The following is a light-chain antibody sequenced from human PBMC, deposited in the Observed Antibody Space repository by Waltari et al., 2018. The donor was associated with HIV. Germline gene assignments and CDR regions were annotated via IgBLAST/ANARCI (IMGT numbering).Light chain of an antibody. CDR1: QNVSSC. CDR2: GAS. CDR3: QQRSNWPPRYS. Sequence: ENVLTQSPATLSSSPEERATLACRASQNVSSCLAWYQQKPGQAPRLLIYGASNRATRLPARFSGSRSGTDFTLTLNALEPEDFAVYYCQQRSNWPPRYSFGQGTQLEIK. V-gene: IGKV3-11*01. J-gene: IGKJ2*03.